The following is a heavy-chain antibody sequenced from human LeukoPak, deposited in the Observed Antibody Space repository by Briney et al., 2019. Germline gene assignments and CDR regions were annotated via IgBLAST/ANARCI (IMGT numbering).Heavy chain of an antibody. CDR3: ASSDTAMGRGFDY. D-gene: IGHD5-18*01. V-gene: IGHV3-33*01. J-gene: IGHJ4*02. Sequence: GSLRLSCAASGFTFISYGMHWVRQAPGKGLEWVAVIWYDGSNKYYADSVKGRFTISRDNSKNTLYLQMNSLRAEDTAVYYCASSDTAMGRGFDYWGQGTLVTVSS. CDR1: GFTFISYG. CDR2: IWYDGSNK.